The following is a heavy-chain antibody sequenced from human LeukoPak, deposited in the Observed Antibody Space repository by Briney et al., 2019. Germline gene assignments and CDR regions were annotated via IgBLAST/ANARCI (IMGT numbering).Heavy chain of an antibody. Sequence: PGGSLRLSCAASGFTFSSYSMNWVRQAPGKGLEWVSSISSSSSYIYYADSVKGRFTISRDNAKNSLYLQMNSLRAEDTAVYYCARDPSRIAAAGTGYWGQGTLVTVSS. CDR1: GFTFSSYS. J-gene: IGHJ4*02. CDR3: ARDPSRIAAAGTGY. CDR2: ISSSSSYI. V-gene: IGHV3-21*01. D-gene: IGHD6-13*01.